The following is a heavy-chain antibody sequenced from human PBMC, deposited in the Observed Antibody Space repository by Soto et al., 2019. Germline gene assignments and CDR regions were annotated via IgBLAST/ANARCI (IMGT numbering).Heavy chain of an antibody. Sequence: EVQLVESGGGLVQPGGSLRLSCAASGFTFSSYWMHWVRQAPGKGLVWVSRINSDGSSTSYADSVKGRFTISRDNEKNTLYLKMKSLRAEDTAVYYCVRSSLVVAAATREDYWGQGTLVTVSS. J-gene: IGHJ4*02. V-gene: IGHV3-74*01. CDR2: INSDGSST. D-gene: IGHD2-15*01. CDR1: GFTFSSYW. CDR3: VRSSLVVAAATREDY.